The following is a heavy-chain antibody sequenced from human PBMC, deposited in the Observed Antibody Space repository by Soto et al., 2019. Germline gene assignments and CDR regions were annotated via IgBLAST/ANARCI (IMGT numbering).Heavy chain of an antibody. CDR2: FDPEDGET. CDR3: ATAPSGVVVVAATFDY. J-gene: IGHJ4*02. Sequence: ASVKVSCKIFGYSLTEFAMHWVRQAPGKGLEWMGGFDPEDGETIYAQKFQGRVTMTEDTSTDTAYMDLSSLRSEDTAVYYCATAPSGVVVVAATFDYWGQGTLVTVSS. D-gene: IGHD2-15*01. CDR1: GYSLTEFA. V-gene: IGHV1-24*01.